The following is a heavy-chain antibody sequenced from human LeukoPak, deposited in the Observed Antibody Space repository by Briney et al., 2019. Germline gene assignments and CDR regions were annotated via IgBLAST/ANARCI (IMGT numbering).Heavy chain of an antibody. CDR2: IYRTGGA. D-gene: IGHD1-26*01. J-gene: IGHJ4*02. CDR1: GGSISNGNW. CDR3: VRCGSYCLDY. Sequence: SGTLSLTCGVSGGSISNGNWWSWVRQPPGKGLEWIGEIYRTGGANYNPSLKSRVTISVDKSKNQFSLSLNSVTAADTAVYYCVRCGSYCLDYWGQGTLVTVSS. V-gene: IGHV4-4*02.